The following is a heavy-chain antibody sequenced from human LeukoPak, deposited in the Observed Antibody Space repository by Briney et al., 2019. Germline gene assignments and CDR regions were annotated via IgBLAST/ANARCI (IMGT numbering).Heavy chain of an antibody. D-gene: IGHD1-26*01. CDR1: GYTFTRIG. CDR3: SRGYIGSSSYFEY. J-gene: IGHJ4*02. CDR2: ISAYNGKT. Sequence: ASVKVSCKAAGYTFTRIGFNWVRQAPGQGLEWMGWISAYNGKTNYAQNLQGRVTMTTDTSTNTAYMELRSLRTDDTAVYYCSRGYIGSSSYFEYLGQGTLVTVSP. V-gene: IGHV1-18*01.